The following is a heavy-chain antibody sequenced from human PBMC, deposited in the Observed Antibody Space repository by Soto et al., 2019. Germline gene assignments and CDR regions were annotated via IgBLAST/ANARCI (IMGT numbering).Heavy chain of an antibody. CDR2: ISYEGNNI. CDR1: GFIFSSYG. J-gene: IGHJ6*01. D-gene: IGHD3-10*01. V-gene: IGHV3-30*18. Sequence: PGGSLRLSCEVSGFIFSSYGMHWVRQAPDKGLEWVAVISYEGNNIFYADSVKGRFTISRDNSKNTLYLQMNSLRAEDTAVYYCAKAWGGNYFAMDVWGQGTTVTVSS. CDR3: AKAWGGNYFAMDV.